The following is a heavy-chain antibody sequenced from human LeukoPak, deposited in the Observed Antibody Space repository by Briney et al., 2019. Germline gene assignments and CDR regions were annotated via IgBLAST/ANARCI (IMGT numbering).Heavy chain of an antibody. CDR3: ARDRTRYFDSSDAFDI. CDR2: ISYDGSNK. Sequence: AGGSLRLSCAASGFTFNSYTMHWVRQAPGKGLEWVAIISYDGSNKYYADSVKGRFTISRDNSKNTLYPQMNSLRAEDTAVYYCARDRTRYFDSSDAFDIWGQGTMVTVSS. D-gene: IGHD3-9*01. J-gene: IGHJ3*02. V-gene: IGHV3-30-3*01. CDR1: GFTFNSYT.